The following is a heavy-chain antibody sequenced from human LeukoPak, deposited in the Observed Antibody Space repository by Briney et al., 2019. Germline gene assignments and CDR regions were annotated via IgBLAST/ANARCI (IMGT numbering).Heavy chain of an antibody. CDR3: ARGGYYDFWSGYYGNFDY. Sequence: SETLSLTCTVSGGSISSNYWSWIRQPPGKGLEWIGYIYYNGNTNYNPSLNSRVTISVDTSKNQFSLKLSSVSAADTAVYYCARGGYYDFWSGYYGNFDYWGQGTLVTVSS. V-gene: IGHV4-59*08. J-gene: IGHJ4*02. D-gene: IGHD3-3*01. CDR1: GGSISSNY. CDR2: IYYNGNT.